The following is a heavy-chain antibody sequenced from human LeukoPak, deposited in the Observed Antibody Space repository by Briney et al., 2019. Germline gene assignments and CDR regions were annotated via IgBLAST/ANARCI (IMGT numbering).Heavy chain of an antibody. CDR3: AKDLSSGWYIFDY. V-gene: IGHV3-23*01. Sequence: PGGSLRLSCAASGFTFSSYAMNWVRQAPGKGLEWVSTVTGSGGSTYYADSVKGRFTISRDNSKNTLYLQMNSLGAEDTAVYYCAKDLSSGWYIFDYWGQGTLVTVSS. D-gene: IGHD6-19*01. CDR2: VTGSGGST. J-gene: IGHJ4*02. CDR1: GFTFSSYA.